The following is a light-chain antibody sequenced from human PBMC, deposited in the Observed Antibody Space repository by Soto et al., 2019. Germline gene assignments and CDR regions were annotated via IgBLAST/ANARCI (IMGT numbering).Light chain of an antibody. CDR1: NYNIGNNH. CDR3: SSYTSSSTLV. Sequence: QSVLTQPPSASAAPGQKVTISCSGSNYNIGNNHVSWYQQLSGEPHGVSNRFSGSKSGNTASLTISGLQAEDEADYYCSSYTSSSTLVFGTGTKVTVL. V-gene: IGLV2-14*02. J-gene: IGLJ1*01.